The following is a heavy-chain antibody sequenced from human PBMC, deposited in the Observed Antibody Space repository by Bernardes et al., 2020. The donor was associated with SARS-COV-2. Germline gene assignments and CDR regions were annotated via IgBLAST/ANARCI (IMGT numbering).Heavy chain of an antibody. CDR1: GGSFSGYY. CDR3: ARARGGWLQFSWYFDL. D-gene: IGHD4-4*01. Sequence: SETLSLTCAVYGGSFSGYYWSWIRQPPGKGLEWIGDIHHSGSTNYNPSPKSRVTISVDTSKNQFSLKLTSVTAADTAVYYCARARGGWLQFSWYFDLWGRGTLGTVSS. CDR2: IHHSGST. V-gene: IGHV4-34*01. J-gene: IGHJ2*01.